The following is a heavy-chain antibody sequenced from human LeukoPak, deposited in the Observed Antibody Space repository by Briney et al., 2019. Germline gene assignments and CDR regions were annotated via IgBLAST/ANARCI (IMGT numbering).Heavy chain of an antibody. CDR1: GGSFNDYY. J-gene: IGHJ4*02. CDR3: ARSTYYDFWSGYEDMGGFDY. CDR2: INHSGST. Sequence: SETLSLTCAVYGGSFNDYYWSWIRQPPGKGLEWIGEINHSGSTNYNPSLKSRVTILADASKSQFSLKLSSVTAADTAVYYCARSTYYDFWSGYEDMGGFDYWGQGTLVTVSS. V-gene: IGHV4-34*01. D-gene: IGHD3-3*01.